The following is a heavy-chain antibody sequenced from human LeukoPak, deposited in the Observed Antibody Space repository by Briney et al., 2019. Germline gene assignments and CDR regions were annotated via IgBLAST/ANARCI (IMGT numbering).Heavy chain of an antibody. CDR3: ARVDWELLDGYFDY. J-gene: IGHJ4*02. CDR1: GFTFSSYS. CDR2: MSSSLSTI. Sequence: GESLRLSCAASGFTFSSYSMTWVRQAAGKGLEWVSYMSSSLSTIYYADAVKGRFTISRDNAKNTLYLQMNSLRAGDTAVYYCARVDWELLDGYFDYWGQGTLVTVSS. V-gene: IGHV3-48*04. D-gene: IGHD1-26*01.